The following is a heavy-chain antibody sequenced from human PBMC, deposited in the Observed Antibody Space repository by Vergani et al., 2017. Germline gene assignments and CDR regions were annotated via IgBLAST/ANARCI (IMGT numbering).Heavy chain of an antibody. D-gene: IGHD5-12*01. J-gene: IGHJ6*02. CDR2: IYSGGST. CDR3: ARDQVDIVATTTYYYSYYGMDV. V-gene: IGHV3-53*04. Sequence: EVQLVESGGGLVQPGGSLRLSCAASGFTFSSNYMSWVRQAPGKGLEWGSVIYSGGSTYYADSVKGRFTISRHNSKNTLYLQMNSLRAEDTAVYYCARDQVDIVATTTYYYSYYGMDVWGQGTTVNDSS. CDR1: GFTFSSNY.